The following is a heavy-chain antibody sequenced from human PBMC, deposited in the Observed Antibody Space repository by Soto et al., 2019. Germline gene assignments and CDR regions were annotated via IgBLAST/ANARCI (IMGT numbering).Heavy chain of an antibody. V-gene: IGHV4-31*03. CDR3: AKAQISRVRGVISVDYDYYYMDG. Sequence: TLSLTCTVSGGSISSGGYYWSWIRQHPGKGLEWLGYTYYSGRTYYNPSLKRRVTVSVDASEVQFSLKLSSVTAADTAVYDWAKAQISRVRGVISVDYDYYYMDGWCKETMDTVSS. D-gene: IGHD3-10*01. CDR1: GGSISSGGYY. J-gene: IGHJ6*03. CDR2: TYYSGRT.